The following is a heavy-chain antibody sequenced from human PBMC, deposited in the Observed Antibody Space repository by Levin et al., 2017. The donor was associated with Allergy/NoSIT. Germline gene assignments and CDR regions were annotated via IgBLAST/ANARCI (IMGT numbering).Heavy chain of an antibody. D-gene: IGHD1-1*01. CDR1: GDSVSSNSAA. CDR3: AGTENSV. J-gene: IGHJ4*02. CDR2: TYYRSKWYK. Sequence: SQTLSLTCAISGDSVSSNSAAWSWIRQSPSRGLEWLGRTYYRSKWYKNYAISVKSRITINPDTSKNQFSLQLNSVTPEDTAVYYWAGTENSVWGQGTLVTVSS. V-gene: IGHV6-1*01.